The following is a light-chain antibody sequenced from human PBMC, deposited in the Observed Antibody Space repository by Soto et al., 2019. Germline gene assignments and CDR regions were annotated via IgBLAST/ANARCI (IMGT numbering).Light chain of an antibody. J-gene: IGLJ2*01. CDR3: QSYDSSLSAVV. CDR2: GNS. Sequence: QLVLTQPPSVSGAPGQRVTIACTVSSSNIGAGYYVHWYQQLPGTAPKLLIYGNSNRPSGVPDRFSGSKSGTSASLAITGLQAEDEADYYCQSYDSSLSAVVFGGGTKLTVL. CDR1: SSNIGAGYY. V-gene: IGLV1-40*01.